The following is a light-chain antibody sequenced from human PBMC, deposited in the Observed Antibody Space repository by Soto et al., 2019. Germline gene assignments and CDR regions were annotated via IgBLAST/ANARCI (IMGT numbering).Light chain of an antibody. CDR3: SSYAGSNNVV. CDR1: SSDVGGYNY. CDR2: EVS. V-gene: IGLV2-8*01. J-gene: IGLJ2*01. Sequence: QSALTQPPSASGSPGQSVTIFCTGTSSDVGGYNYVSWYQQHPGKAPKLILYEVSKRPSGVPDRFSGSKSGNTASLTVSGLQAEDEADYYCSSYAGSNNVVFGGGTKLTVL.